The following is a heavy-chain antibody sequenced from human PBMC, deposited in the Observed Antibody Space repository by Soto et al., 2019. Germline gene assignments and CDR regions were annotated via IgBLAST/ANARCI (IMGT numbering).Heavy chain of an antibody. CDR3: ATTPGGIVVVPAALRFDHYYYYGMDV. CDR1: GGTFSSYA. CDR2: IIPIFGTA. J-gene: IGHJ6*02. V-gene: IGHV1-69*01. D-gene: IGHD2-2*01. Sequence: QVQLVQSGAEVKKPGSSVKVSCKASGGTFSSYAISWVRQAPGQGLEWMGGIIPIFGTANYAQKFQGRVTITADESTSTAYMELSRLRSEDTAVYSCATTPGGIVVVPAALRFDHYYYYGMDVWGQGTTVTVSS.